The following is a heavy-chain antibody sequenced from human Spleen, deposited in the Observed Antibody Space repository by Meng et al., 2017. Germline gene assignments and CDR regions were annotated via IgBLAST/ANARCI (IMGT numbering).Heavy chain of an antibody. J-gene: IGHJ6*02. CDR2: IRSKANSYAT. CDR3: TRRSLYVGGMDV. CDR1: GFTFSGSA. V-gene: IGHV3-73*01. D-gene: IGHD2-8*01. Sequence: GGSLRLSCAASGFTFSGSAMHWVRQASGKGLEWVGRIRSKANSYATAYAASVKGRFTISRDDSKNTAYLQMNSLKTEDTAVYYCTRRSLYVGGMDVWGQGTTVTVSS.